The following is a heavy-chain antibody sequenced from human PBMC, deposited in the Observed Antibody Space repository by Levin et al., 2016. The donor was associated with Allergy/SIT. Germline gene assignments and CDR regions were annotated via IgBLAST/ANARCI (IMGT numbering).Heavy chain of an antibody. D-gene: IGHD1-14*01. J-gene: IGHJ2*01. CDR1: GFSVSAFY. Sequence: LSLTCAGSGFSVSAFYMNWVRQAPGKGLEWVSVLETDDYTHYADSVKGRFTISRDQAKSSIYLQMNSLRVDDTAFYYCARAVKIAVPGALAHRWYFDLWGRGTLVTVSS. V-gene: IGHV3-69-1*02. CDR2: LETDDYT. CDR3: ARAVKIAVPGALAHRWYFDL.